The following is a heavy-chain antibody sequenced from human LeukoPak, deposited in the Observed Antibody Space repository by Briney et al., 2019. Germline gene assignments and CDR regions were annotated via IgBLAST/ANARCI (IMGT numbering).Heavy chain of an antibody. CDR2: MKYDGSEK. Sequence: GGSLRLSCAASGFTFSSYWMSWVRQAPGKGLEWVANMKYDGSEKHYVDSVKGRFTISRDNAKNSLYLQMNSLRAEDTAVYYCARDIEAAGLFLDYWCQGTLVTVSS. CDR3: ARDIEAAGLFLDY. V-gene: IGHV3-7*01. D-gene: IGHD6-13*01. CDR1: GFTFSSYW. J-gene: IGHJ4*02.